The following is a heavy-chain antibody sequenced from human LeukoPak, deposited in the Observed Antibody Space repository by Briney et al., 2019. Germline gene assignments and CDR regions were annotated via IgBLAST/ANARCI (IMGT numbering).Heavy chain of an antibody. CDR1: GGTFSSYA. CDR3: ARDLVTYYYYYGMDV. J-gene: IGHJ6*02. CDR2: IIPIFGTA. V-gene: IGHV1-69*13. D-gene: IGHD2-21*02. Sequence: SVKVSCKASGGTFSSYAIGWVRQAPGQGLEWMGGIIPIFGTANYAQKFQGRVTITADESTSTAYMELSSLRSEDTAVYYCARDLVTYYYYYGMDVWGQGTTVTVSS.